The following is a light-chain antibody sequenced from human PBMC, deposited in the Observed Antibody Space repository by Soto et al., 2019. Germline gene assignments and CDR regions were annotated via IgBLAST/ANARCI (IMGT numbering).Light chain of an antibody. J-gene: IGKJ3*01. CDR1: QTIIRY. Sequence: DIQMTQSPSSLSASVGDRVTITCRASQTIIRYLNWYQQKPGRAPNLLIYAASSLQSGVPSRFSGSGSQTELTLTISSLQPEDFATYYCQQSYSTLLTFGPGTKVEIK. CDR2: AAS. V-gene: IGKV1-39*01. CDR3: QQSYSTLLT.